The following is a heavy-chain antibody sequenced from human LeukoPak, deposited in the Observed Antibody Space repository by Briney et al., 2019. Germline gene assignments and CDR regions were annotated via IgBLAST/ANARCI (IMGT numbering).Heavy chain of an antibody. J-gene: IGHJ4*02. D-gene: IGHD2-15*01. V-gene: IGHV3-43*02. CDR3: AKDFFPPYCSGGGCYSGYFDY. CDR1: GFTFDDYA. CDR2: ISGDGGTT. Sequence: PGGSLRLSCAASGFTFDDYAMHWVRQAPGKGLEWVSLISGDGGTTYYADSVQGRFTISRDNSKNSLYPQMNSLRTEDTALYYCAKDFFPPYCSGGGCYSGYFDYWGQGTLVTVSS.